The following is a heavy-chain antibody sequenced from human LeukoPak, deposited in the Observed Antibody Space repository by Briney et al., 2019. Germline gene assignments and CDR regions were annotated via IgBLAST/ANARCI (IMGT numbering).Heavy chain of an antibody. V-gene: IGHV5-51*01. D-gene: IGHD5-12*01. CDR2: IYPGDSDT. CDR1: GYSFTSYW. CDR3: ASQGDSGYRYDAFDI. Sequence: GESLKISCKGSGYSFTSYWIGWVRQMPGKGLEWMGIIYPGDSDTRYSPSFQGQVTISADKSISTAYLQWSSLKASDTAMYYCASQGDSGYRYDAFDIWGQGTTVTVSS. J-gene: IGHJ3*02.